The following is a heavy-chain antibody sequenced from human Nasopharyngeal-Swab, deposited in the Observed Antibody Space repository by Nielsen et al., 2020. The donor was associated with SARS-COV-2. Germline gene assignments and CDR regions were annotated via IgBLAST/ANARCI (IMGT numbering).Heavy chain of an antibody. Sequence: GESLKISCAASGFALSSYWMHWVRQTPGKGLVWVSRLHSDGTSTRYADSVKGRFTISRDNAKNTLYLQMNSLRAEDTAVYYCAKAPPETGTIVSTFDYWGQGTLVTVSS. CDR1: GFALSSYW. D-gene: IGHD1-1*01. J-gene: IGHJ4*02. V-gene: IGHV3-74*01. CDR2: LHSDGTST. CDR3: AKAPPETGTIVSTFDY.